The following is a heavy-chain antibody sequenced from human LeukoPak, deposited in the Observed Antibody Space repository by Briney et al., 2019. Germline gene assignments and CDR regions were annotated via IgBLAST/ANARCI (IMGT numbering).Heavy chain of an antibody. CDR3: AKDLHSSSWYTGSSFDY. Sequence: PGGSLRLSCAASGFTFSSYAMSWVRQAPGKGLEWVSAISGSGGSTYYADSVKGRFTISRDNSKNTLYLQMNSLRAEDTAVYYCAKDLHSSSWYTGSSFDYWGQGTLVTVSS. D-gene: IGHD6-13*01. V-gene: IGHV3-23*01. J-gene: IGHJ4*02. CDR1: GFTFSSYA. CDR2: ISGSGGST.